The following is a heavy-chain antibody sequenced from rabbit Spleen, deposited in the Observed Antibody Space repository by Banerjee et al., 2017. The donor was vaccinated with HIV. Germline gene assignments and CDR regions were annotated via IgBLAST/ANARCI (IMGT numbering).Heavy chain of an antibody. J-gene: IGHJ4*01. D-gene: IGHD2-1*01. CDR3: VRDQAGDADYGPYYLNL. CDR1: GIDFSSSYW. Sequence: QQQLEESGGGLVKPGGTLTLTCTDSGIDFSSSYWICWVRKAPGKGLELIACIYSITITTYYASWAKGRFTISSHNAQNTLYLQLSSLTAADTATYFCVRDQAGDADYGPYYLNLLGPWTLVTFS. V-gene: IGHV1S43*01. CDR2: IYSITITT.